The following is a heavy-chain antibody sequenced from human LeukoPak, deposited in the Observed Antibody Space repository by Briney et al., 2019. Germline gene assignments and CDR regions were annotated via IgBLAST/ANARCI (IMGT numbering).Heavy chain of an antibody. CDR1: GYTFTSYG. V-gene: IGHV1-18*01. Sequence: ASVKVSCTASGYTFTSYGIRWVRQAPGQGLEWMGWISAYNGNTNYAQKLQGRVTMTTDTSTSTAYMELRSLRSDDTAVYYCARFSPSRPFDWLRGGIEDYWGQGTLVTVSS. J-gene: IGHJ4*02. D-gene: IGHD3-9*01. CDR3: ARFSPSRPFDWLRGGIEDY. CDR2: ISAYNGNT.